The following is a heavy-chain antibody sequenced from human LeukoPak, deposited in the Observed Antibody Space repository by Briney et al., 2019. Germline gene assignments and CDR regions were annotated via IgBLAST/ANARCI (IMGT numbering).Heavy chain of an antibody. CDR2: ISAYNGNT. J-gene: IGHJ4*02. CDR1: GYTFTSYG. Sequence: ASVKVSCKASGYTFTSYGISWVRQAPGQGLEWMGWISAYNGNTNYAQTLQGRVTMTTDTSTSTAYMALRSLRSDDTAVYYCARVVTAINNLDYWGQGTLVTVSS. CDR3: ARVVTAINNLDY. V-gene: IGHV1-18*01. D-gene: IGHD2-21*02.